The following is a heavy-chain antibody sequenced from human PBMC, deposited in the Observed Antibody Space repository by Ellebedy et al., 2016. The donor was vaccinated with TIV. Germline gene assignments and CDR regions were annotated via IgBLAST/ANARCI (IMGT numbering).Heavy chain of an antibody. V-gene: IGHV4-61*03. J-gene: IGHJ6*02. CDR3: AGGTHYYYGWDV. Sequence: SETLSLXXSVSDGSVSNRGYYWAWLRQPPGKGLEWIGHIHHTGSTDYNPSLKGRITISVDTSKNHFSLIVTSVTAADTAVYFCAGGTHYYYGWDVWGQGTTVIVS. CDR2: IHHTGST. CDR1: DGSVSNRGYY.